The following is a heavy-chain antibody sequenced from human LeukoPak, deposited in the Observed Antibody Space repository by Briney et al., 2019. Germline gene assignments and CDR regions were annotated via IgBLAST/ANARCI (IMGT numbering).Heavy chain of an antibody. Sequence: GGSLRLSCAVSGFTFSSFYIHWVRQAPGKGLEYVSAISPSGDSTFYTNSVKGRFIISRDNSKNTLFLQMGSLTAEDMAVYYCARGLYYGSGQYYFDYWGQGTLVTVSS. J-gene: IGHJ4*02. V-gene: IGHV3-64*01. CDR3: ARGLYYGSGQYYFDY. CDR1: GFTFSSFY. CDR2: ISPSGDST. D-gene: IGHD3-10*01.